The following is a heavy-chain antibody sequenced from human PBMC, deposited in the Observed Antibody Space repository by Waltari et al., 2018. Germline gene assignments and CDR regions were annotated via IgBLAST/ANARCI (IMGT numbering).Heavy chain of an antibody. D-gene: IGHD3-3*01. CDR2: LNENGGTT. CDR1: GFNFYSYW. CDR3: VRDLFGAVDS. V-gene: IGHV3-74*01. J-gene: IGHJ4*02. Sequence: EVQLVESGGGLVQPGGSLRLSCAASGFNFYSYWMHWVRQPPGKGLEGVSHLNENGGTTYYADSVKGRFNISRDNAENTVYLQMNSLRTEDTAVYYCVRDLFGAVDSWGQGTLVTVSS.